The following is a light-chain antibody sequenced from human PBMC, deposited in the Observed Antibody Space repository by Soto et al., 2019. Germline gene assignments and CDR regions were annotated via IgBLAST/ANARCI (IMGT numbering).Light chain of an antibody. Sequence: QSALTQPASVSGSPGQSITISCTGNSSDVGGYNYVSWYQQHPGKAPKLMIYDVSNRPSGVSNRFSCSKSGNTASLTISGLQAEDEADYDCSSYTSSSTLVVFGGGTKLTVL. CDR1: SSDVGGYNY. J-gene: IGLJ2*01. CDR2: DVS. V-gene: IGLV2-14*01. CDR3: SSYTSSSTLVV.